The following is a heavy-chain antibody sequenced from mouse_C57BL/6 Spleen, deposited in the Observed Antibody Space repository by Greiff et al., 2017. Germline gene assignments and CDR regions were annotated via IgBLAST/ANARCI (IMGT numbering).Heavy chain of an antibody. J-gene: IGHJ2*01. CDR3: GRSADYYGSSPYLDY. CDR2: IYPGSGST. CDR1: GYTFTSYW. D-gene: IGHD1-1*01. Sequence: QVQLQQPGAELVKPGASVKMSCKASGYTFTSYWITWVKQRPGQGLEWIGDIYPGSGSTNYNEKFKSKATLTVDTSSSTAYMQLSSLTSEDSAVYYCGRSADYYGSSPYLDYWGQGTTLTVSS. V-gene: IGHV1-55*01.